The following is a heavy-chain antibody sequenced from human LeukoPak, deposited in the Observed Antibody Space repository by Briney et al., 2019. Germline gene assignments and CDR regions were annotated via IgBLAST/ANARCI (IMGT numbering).Heavy chain of an antibody. CDR1: GFTVSSNY. Sequence: PGGSLRLSCAASGFTVSSNYMSWVRQAPGKGLEWVSVIYSGGSTYYADSVKGRFTISRDNSKNTLYLQMNSLRAEDTAVYYCARGRKGGSGSYYGDAFDIWGQGTMVTVSS. V-gene: IGHV3-66*01. CDR3: ARGRKGGSGSYYGDAFDI. CDR2: IYSGGST. J-gene: IGHJ3*02. D-gene: IGHD3-10*01.